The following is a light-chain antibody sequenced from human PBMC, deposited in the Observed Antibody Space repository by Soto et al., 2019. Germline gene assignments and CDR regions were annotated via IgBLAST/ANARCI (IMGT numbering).Light chain of an antibody. CDR3: QQYYNYPAYT. V-gene: IGKV1-8*01. J-gene: IGKJ2*01. Sequence: AIRMTQSPSSFSASTGDRVTITCRASQGMSSYLAWYQQKPGKAPKLLIYAASTLQRGVPSRFSGSGSWTDFTLTNNSLQSEDFATYYCQQYYNYPAYTFGQGTKLEIK. CDR1: QGMSSY. CDR2: AAS.